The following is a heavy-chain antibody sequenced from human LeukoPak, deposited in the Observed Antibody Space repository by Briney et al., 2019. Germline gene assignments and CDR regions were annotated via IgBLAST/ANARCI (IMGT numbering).Heavy chain of an antibody. CDR2: IYHSGST. Sequence: KPSETLSLTCAVSGGSISSSNWWSWVRQPPGKGLEWIGEIYHSGSTNYNPSLKSRVTISVDKSKNQFSLKLTSVTAADTAVYYCARTSIVVVPAAMFKNTYWYFDLWGRGTLVTVSS. J-gene: IGHJ2*01. D-gene: IGHD2-2*01. CDR1: GGSISSSNW. V-gene: IGHV4-4*02. CDR3: ARTSIVVVPAAMFKNTYWYFDL.